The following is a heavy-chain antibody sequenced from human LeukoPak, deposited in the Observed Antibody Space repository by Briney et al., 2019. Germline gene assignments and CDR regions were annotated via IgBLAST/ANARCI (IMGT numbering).Heavy chain of an antibody. CDR1: GGSISSSSYY. V-gene: IGHV4-39*07. CDR2: IYYSGST. CDR3: ARDYRSGNSPLEFDP. J-gene: IGHJ5*02. D-gene: IGHD3-10*01. Sequence: SETLSLTCTVSGGSISSSSYYWGWIRQPPGKGLEWIGSIYYSGSTYYNPSLKSRVTISVDTSKNQFSLKLSSVTAADTAVYYCARDYRSGNSPLEFDPWGQGTLVTVSS.